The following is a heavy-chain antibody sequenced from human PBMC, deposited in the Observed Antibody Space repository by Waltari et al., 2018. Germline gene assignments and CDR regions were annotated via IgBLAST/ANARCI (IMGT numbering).Heavy chain of an antibody. Sequence: QVQLVQSGAEVKKPGSSVKVSCKASGGTFSSYTISWVRPAPGQGLEWMGRIIPILGRANYEQKFQGRVTITADKSTSTAYMELSSLRAEDTAVYYCASMRRRRSTLEFLDYFDYWGQGTLVTVSS. D-gene: IGHD3-3*01. CDR2: IIPILGRA. V-gene: IGHV1-69*02. CDR1: GGTFSSYT. J-gene: IGHJ4*02. CDR3: ASMRRRRSTLEFLDYFDY.